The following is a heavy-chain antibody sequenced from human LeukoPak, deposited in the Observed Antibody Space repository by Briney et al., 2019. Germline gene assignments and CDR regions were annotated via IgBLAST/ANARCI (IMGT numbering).Heavy chain of an antibody. CDR3: TRVGYIDEGIDY. CDR2: IKQDGSKK. D-gene: IGHD5-24*01. Sequence: GGSLRLSCVASGFPFSSYWMTWVRQAPGKGLEWVANIKQDGSKKSYVDSVKGRFTISRGSAKNSLYLQMNSLRAEDTAIYYCTRVGYIDEGIDYWGQGTLVTVSS. CDR1: GFPFSSYW. J-gene: IGHJ4*02. V-gene: IGHV3-7*04.